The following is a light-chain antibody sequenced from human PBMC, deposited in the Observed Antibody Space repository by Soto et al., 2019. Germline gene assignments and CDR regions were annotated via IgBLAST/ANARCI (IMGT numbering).Light chain of an antibody. CDR1: QSVSST. CDR3: QQYNNWPPWT. V-gene: IGKV3-15*01. CDR2: GAS. J-gene: IGKJ1*01. Sequence: EMVMTQSPATLSGSPGERATLSWRSSQSVSSTLAWYQQKPGQAPRLLIYGASTRATGIPARFSGSGSGTEFTLTISSLQSEDFAVYYCQQYNNWPPWTFGQGTKVDIK.